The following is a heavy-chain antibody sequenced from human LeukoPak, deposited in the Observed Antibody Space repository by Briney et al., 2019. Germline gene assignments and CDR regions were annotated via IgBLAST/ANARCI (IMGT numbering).Heavy chain of an antibody. J-gene: IGHJ4*02. CDR2: INHSGST. Sequence: SETLSLTCAVYGGSFSGYYWSWIRQPPGKGLEWIGEINHSGSTNYNPSLKSRVTISVDTSKNQFSLKLSSVTAADTAVYYCARGEAYGGYVRYLDYWGQGTLVTVSS. CDR3: ARGEAYGGYVRYLDY. CDR1: GGSFSGYY. V-gene: IGHV4-34*01. D-gene: IGHD5-12*01.